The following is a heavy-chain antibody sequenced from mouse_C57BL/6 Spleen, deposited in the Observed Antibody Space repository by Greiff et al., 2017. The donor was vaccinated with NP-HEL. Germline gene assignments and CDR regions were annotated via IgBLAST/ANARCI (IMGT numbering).Heavy chain of an antibody. CDR2: INPYNGGT. J-gene: IGHJ4*01. V-gene: IGHV1-19*01. Sequence: VQLQQSGPVLVKPGASVKMSCKASGYTFIDYYMNWVKQSHGKSLEWIGVINPYNGGTSYNQKFKGKATLTVAKSSSPASMELNSLTSEDSAVYYCARSHPAYAMDYWGQGTSVTVSS. CDR3: ARSHPAYAMDY. CDR1: GYTFIDYY.